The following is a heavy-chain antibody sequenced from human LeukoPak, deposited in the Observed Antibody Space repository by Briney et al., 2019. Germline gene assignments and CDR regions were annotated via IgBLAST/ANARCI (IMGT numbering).Heavy chain of an antibody. CDR1: GSSFTSYW. J-gene: IGHJ4*02. D-gene: IGHD6-13*01. Sequence: GESLQISCKGSGSSFTSYWFGWVRQMPGKGLEWMGILYPGDSTTRYSPSFQGQVTISADKSISTAYLQWSSLKASDTAMYYCARHGPAAGPYYFDCWGQGTLVTVSS. CDR3: ARHGPAAGPYYFDC. V-gene: IGHV5-51*01. CDR2: LYPGDSTT.